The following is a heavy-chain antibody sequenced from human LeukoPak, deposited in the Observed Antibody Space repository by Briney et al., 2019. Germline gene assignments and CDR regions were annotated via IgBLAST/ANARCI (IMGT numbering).Heavy chain of an antibody. J-gene: IGHJ6*03. CDR3: ARRGSYYYYYMDV. V-gene: IGHV4-38-2*02. D-gene: IGHD1-26*01. Sequence: SETLSLTCTVSGYSISSGYYWGWIRQPPGKGLEWIGSIYHSGSTHYNPSLKTRVTISVDTSKNQFSLKLSSVTAADTAVYYCARRGSYYYYYMDVWGKGTTVTVSS. CDR2: IYHSGST. CDR1: GYSISSGYY.